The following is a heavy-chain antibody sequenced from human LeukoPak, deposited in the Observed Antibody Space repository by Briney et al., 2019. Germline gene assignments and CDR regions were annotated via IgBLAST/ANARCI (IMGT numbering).Heavy chain of an antibody. D-gene: IGHD3-9*01. CDR2: ISSSGSTI. Sequence: GGSLRLSCAASGFTFSDYYMSWIRQAPGKGLEWVSYISSSGSTIYYADSVKGRFTISRDNSKNTLYLQMNSLRAEDTAVYYCAKARLRYFDWLLCSWGQGTLVTVSS. CDR1: GFTFSDYY. V-gene: IGHV3-11*01. CDR3: AKARLRYFDWLLCS. J-gene: IGHJ5*02.